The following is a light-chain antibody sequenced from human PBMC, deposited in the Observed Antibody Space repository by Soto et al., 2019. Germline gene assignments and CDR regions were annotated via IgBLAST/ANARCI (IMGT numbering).Light chain of an antibody. CDR1: QSVNSNY. CDR3: QQYDSTPPT. J-gene: IGKJ1*01. V-gene: IGKV3-20*01. CDR2: GAS. Sequence: EIVLTQSPGTLSLSPGDRATLSCRASQSVNSNYLAWYQRKPGQAPRLLIYGASNRATDIPYRFSASGSGTAFALTITRLEAEAFAVYYCQQYDSTPPTFGQGTKVEVK.